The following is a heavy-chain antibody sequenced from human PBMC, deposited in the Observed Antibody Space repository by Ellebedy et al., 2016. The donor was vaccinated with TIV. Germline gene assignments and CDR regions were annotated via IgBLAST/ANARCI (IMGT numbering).Heavy chain of an antibody. CDR2: IRSKANSYAT. J-gene: IGHJ4*02. D-gene: IGHD6-19*01. CDR3: TRRVAVGLDY. Sequence: GGSLRLSXAASGITFSGSAMHWVRQASGKGLEWVGRIRSKANSYATAYAASVKGRFTISRDDSKNTAYLQMNSLKTEDTAVYYCTRRVAVGLDYWGQGTLVTVSS. CDR1: GITFSGSA. V-gene: IGHV3-73*01.